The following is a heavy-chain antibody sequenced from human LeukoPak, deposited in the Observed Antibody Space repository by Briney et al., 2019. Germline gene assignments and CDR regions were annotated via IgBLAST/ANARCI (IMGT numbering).Heavy chain of an antibody. V-gene: IGHV3-21*01. D-gene: IGHD6-13*01. CDR1: GFTLSSYS. J-gene: IGHJ4*02. CDR2: ISSSSSHI. Sequence: GGSLRLSCAVSGFTLSSYSMNWVRQAPGKGLEWVSSISSSSSHIYYADSVKGRFTISRDNSKNTLYLQMNSLRAEDTAVYYCAREGAAGTTPFDYWGQGTLVTVSS. CDR3: AREGAAGTTPFDY.